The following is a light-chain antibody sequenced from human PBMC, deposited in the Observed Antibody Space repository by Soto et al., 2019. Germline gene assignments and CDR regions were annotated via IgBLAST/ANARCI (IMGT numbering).Light chain of an antibody. CDR3: QQSYSTPPT. CDR1: QSISSY. V-gene: IGKV1-39*01. Sequence: DIQMTQSPSSLSASVGDRVTITCRASQSISSYLNWYQQKPGKAPKLLIYAASSLQSGVPSRFSGSGSGTDFTLTISSLQPEHFATYYCQQSYSTPPTFGQGTKLEI. CDR2: AAS. J-gene: IGKJ2*01.